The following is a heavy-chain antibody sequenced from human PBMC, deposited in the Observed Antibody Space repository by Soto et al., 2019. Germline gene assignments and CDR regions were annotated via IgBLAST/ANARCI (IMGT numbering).Heavy chain of an antibody. CDR1: GGSISSGGYY. J-gene: IGHJ4*02. CDR3: ARVGDYNYYFDY. CDR2: IYYSGST. Sequence: PSETLSLTCTVSGGSISSGGYYWSWIRQHPGKGLEWIGYIYYSGSTYYNPSLKSRVTISVDTSKNQFSLKLSSVTAADTAVYYCARVGDYNYYFDYWGQGTLVTVSS. D-gene: IGHD2-21*01. V-gene: IGHV4-31*03.